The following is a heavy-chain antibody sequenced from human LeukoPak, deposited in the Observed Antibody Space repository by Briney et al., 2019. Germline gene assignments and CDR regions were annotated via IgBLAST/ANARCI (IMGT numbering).Heavy chain of an antibody. CDR1: GFTFSSYA. Sequence: GGSLRLSCAASGFTFSSYAMHWVRQAPGKGLEWVAVISYDGSNKYYADSVKGRFTISRDNSKNTLYLQMNSLRAEDTAVYYCARDERGYKHYWGQGTLVTVSS. CDR3: ARDERGYKHY. CDR2: ISYDGSNK. V-gene: IGHV3-30-3*01. J-gene: IGHJ4*02. D-gene: IGHD5-18*01.